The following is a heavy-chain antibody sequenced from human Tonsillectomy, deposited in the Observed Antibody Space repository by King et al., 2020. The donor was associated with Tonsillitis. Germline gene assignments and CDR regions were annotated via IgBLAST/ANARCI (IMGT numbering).Heavy chain of an antibody. CDR1: GGSISYYY. CDR3: ARVKAAGVVDY. V-gene: IGHV4-4*07. CDR2: ISTSGST. J-gene: IGHJ4*02. Sequence: QLQESGPGLVKPSETLSLTCTVSGGSISYYYWSWIRQPAGKKLEWIGRISTSGSTNFSPSLKSRLTMSVDTSKNQFSLNLSSVAAADTAMYSCARVKAAGVVDYWGQGTLVTVSS. D-gene: IGHD6-13*01.